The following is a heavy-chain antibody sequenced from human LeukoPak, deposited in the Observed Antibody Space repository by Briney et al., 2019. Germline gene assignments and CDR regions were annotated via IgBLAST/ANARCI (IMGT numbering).Heavy chain of an antibody. Sequence: PGRSLRLSCAASGFAFSSHAMHWVRQAPGKGLEWVAVISYDENTKYYADSVKGRFTISRDNSRNTLYLQMNSLRADDTALYYCARDLYSSSSVNWFDPWGQGTLVTVPS. CDR1: GFAFSSHA. V-gene: IGHV3-30*04. CDR3: ARDLYSSSSVNWFDP. D-gene: IGHD6-6*01. J-gene: IGHJ5*02. CDR2: ISYDENTK.